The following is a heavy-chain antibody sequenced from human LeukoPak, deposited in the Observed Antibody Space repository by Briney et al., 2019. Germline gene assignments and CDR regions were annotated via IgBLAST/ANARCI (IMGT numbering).Heavy chain of an antibody. CDR3: ARGMIDDAFDI. D-gene: IGHD3-22*01. V-gene: IGHV1-2*02. J-gene: IGHJ3*02. CDR1: GYTFTDYY. Sequence: GASVKVSCKASGYTFTDYYIHWVRQAPGQGLELMGWINPNSGGTGYAQKFQGRVTMTRDTSISTAYMELSSLRSDDTAVYYCARGMIDDAFDIWGQGTMVTVSS. CDR2: INPNSGGT.